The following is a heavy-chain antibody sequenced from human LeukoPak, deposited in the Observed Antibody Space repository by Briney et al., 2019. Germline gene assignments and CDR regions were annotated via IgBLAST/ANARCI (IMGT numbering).Heavy chain of an antibody. CDR1: GYTFTGYY. V-gene: IGHV1-2*02. D-gene: IGHD4-11*01. CDR3: AGETTYYNYYYMDV. CDR2: INPNSGGT. J-gene: IGHJ6*03. Sequence: GASVKVSCKASGYTFTGYYMHWVRQAPGQGLEWMGWINPNSGGTNYAQKFQGRVTMTRDTSISTAYMELSRLRSDDTAVYYCAGETTYYNYYYMDVWGKGTTVTVSS.